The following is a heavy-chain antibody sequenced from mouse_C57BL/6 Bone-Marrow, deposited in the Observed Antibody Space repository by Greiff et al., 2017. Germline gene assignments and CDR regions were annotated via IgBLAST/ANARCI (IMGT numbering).Heavy chain of an antibody. J-gene: IGHJ1*03. Sequence: QVQLQQPGAELVKPGASVKVSCKASGYTFTSYWMHWVKQRPGQGLEWIGRIHPSDSDTTYNQKFQGKATLTVDKSSSTAYMQLSSLTSDDSAVYYCAIDDYGIWYFDVWGTGTTVTVSS. V-gene: IGHV1-74*01. CDR3: AIDDYGIWYFDV. CDR2: IHPSDSDT. D-gene: IGHD2-4*01. CDR1: GYTFTSYW.